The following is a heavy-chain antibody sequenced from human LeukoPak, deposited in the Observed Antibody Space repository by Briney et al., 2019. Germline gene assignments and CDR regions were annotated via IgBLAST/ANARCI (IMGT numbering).Heavy chain of an antibody. Sequence: SQTLSLTCAISGVGLSVTSVVGAWVSLPPSGGLGWLGRTSYRSKWYTEYAVSVKSRITINPDTSKNQLSLQLNSVTPEDTAVYYCARETTIIRGVINPIDYWGQGTLVTVSS. CDR3: ARETTIIRGVINPIDY. J-gene: IGHJ4*02. D-gene: IGHD3-10*01. CDR2: TSYRSKWYT. V-gene: IGHV6-1*01. CDR1: GVGLSVTSVV.